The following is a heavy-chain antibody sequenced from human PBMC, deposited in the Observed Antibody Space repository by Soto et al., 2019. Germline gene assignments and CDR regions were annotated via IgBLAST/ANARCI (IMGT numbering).Heavy chain of an antibody. CDR3: ARVLYYDSSGYLTPSTEFAY. Sequence: PSETLSLTCTVSGGSISSYYWSWIRQPPGKGLEWIGYIYYSGSTNYNPSLKSRVTISVDTSKNQFSLKLSSVTAADTAVYYCARVLYYDSSGYLTPSTEFAYWGQGTLVT. D-gene: IGHD3-22*01. CDR1: GGSISSYY. J-gene: IGHJ4*02. CDR2: IYYSGST. V-gene: IGHV4-59*01.